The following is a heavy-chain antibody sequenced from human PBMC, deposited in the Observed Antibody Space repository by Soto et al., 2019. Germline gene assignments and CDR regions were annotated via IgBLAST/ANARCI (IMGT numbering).Heavy chain of an antibody. CDR2: IYYGGST. CDR1: GGSISSGGYY. J-gene: IGHJ4*02. Sequence: QVQLQESGPGLVKPSQTLSLTCTVSGGSISSGGYYWSWIRQHPGKGLEWIGYIYYGGSTYYNPSLKSRVTISVDTSKNQFSLKLSSVTAADTAVYYCARSGGANWGKIDYWGQGTLVTVSS. D-gene: IGHD7-27*01. CDR3: ARSGGANWGKIDY. V-gene: IGHV4-31*03.